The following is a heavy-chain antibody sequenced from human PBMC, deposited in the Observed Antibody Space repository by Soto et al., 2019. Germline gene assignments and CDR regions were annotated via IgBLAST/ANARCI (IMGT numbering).Heavy chain of an antibody. CDR3: AKVKGLWFGEQYGMDV. V-gene: IGHV3-30*18. J-gene: IGHJ6*02. D-gene: IGHD3-10*01. CDR1: GFTFSIYG. Sequence: PGGSLRLSCAASGFTFSIYGMHWVRHAPGKGLEWVAVISYDGSNKYYADSVKGRFTISRDNSKSTLYLQMNSLRAEDTAVYYCAKVKGLWFGEQYGMDVWGQGTTVTVSS. CDR2: ISYDGSNK.